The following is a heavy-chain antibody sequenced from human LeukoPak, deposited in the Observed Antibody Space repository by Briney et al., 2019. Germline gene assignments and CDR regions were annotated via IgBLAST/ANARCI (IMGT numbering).Heavy chain of an antibody. CDR3: ARGFELDY. J-gene: IGHJ4*02. Sequence: PGGSLRLSCAASGFTFSSFWMSWVRQAPGKGLEWVANIKREGSEKYYVGSVKGRFTISRDDARNSLYLQMNSLRAEDTAVYFCARGFELDYWGQGTLVTVSS. CDR1: GFTFSSFW. CDR2: IKREGSEK. V-gene: IGHV3-7*01.